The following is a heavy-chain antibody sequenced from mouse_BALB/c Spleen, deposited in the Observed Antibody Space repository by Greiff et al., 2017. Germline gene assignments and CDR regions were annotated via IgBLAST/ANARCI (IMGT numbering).Heavy chain of an antibody. CDR3: ARGYYGYFDY. V-gene: IGHV1-7*01. J-gene: IGHJ2*01. CDR1: GYTFTSYW. Sequence: VQLVESGAELAKPGASVKMSCKASGYTFTSYWMHWVKQRPGQGLEWIGYINPSTGYTEYNQKFKDKATLTADKSSSTAYMQLSSLTSEDSAVYYCARGYYGYFDYWGQGTTLTASS. CDR2: INPSTGYT. D-gene: IGHD1-1*01.